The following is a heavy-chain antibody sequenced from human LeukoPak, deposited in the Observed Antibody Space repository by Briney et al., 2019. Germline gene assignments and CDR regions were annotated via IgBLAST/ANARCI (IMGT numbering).Heavy chain of an antibody. J-gene: IGHJ6*02. CDR3: ARHESLSESSGYGLPYYYGMDV. CDR2: IYYSGST. V-gene: IGHV4-31*03. CDR1: GGSISSGGYY. D-gene: IGHD3-22*01. Sequence: SETLSLTCTVSGGSISSGGYYWSWIRQHPGKGLEWIGYIYYSGSTYYNPSLKSRVTISVDTSKNQFSLKLSSVTAADTAVYYCARHESLSESSGYGLPYYYGMDVWGQGTTVTVSS.